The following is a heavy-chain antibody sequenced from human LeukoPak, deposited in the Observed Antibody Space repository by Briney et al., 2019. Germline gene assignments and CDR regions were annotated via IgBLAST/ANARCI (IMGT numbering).Heavy chain of an antibody. D-gene: IGHD2-2*01. CDR1: GGTFSSYA. J-gene: IGHJ6*03. V-gene: IGHV1-69*05. CDR3: ASCYASSDYYYYMDV. Sequence: SVKVSCKASGGTFSSYAISWVRQAPGQGLEWMGGIIPIFGTANYAQKFQGRVTITTDESTSTTYMELSSLRSEDTAVYYCASCYASSDYYYYMDVWGKGTTVTVSS. CDR2: IIPIFGTA.